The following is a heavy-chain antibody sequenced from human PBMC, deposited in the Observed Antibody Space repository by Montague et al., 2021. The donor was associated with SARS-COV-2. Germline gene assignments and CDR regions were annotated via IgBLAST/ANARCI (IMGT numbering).Heavy chain of an antibody. CDR3: VKDTYGSFDP. Sequence: SLRLSCAASGFSFSAYATSWVRQAPGKGLKWVSAITPGGDIPYYADSVRGRFTISRDNARNTVYLQMDSLRVEDTAVYYCVKDTYGSFDPWGLGTLVTVSS. CDR2: ITPGGDIP. D-gene: IGHD5-24*01. CDR1: GFSFSAYA. J-gene: IGHJ5*02. V-gene: IGHV3-23*01.